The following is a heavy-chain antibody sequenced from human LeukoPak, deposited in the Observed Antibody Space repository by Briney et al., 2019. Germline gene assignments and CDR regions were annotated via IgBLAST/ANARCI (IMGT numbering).Heavy chain of an antibody. J-gene: IGHJ5*02. CDR3: AYTGSYSYNYFDP. CDR2: IIPLLNIT. Sequence: SVKVSCKASGGPFTTYAISWVRLAPGQGLEWMGRIIPLLNITHYAQTFQGRVTITADKATTTAYMELSSLRSEDTALYFCAYTGSYSYNYFDPWGQGTLVTVSS. CDR1: GGPFTTYA. V-gene: IGHV1-69*04. D-gene: IGHD1-26*01.